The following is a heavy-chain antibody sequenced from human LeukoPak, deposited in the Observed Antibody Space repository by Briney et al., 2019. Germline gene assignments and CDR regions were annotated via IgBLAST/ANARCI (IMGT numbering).Heavy chain of an antibody. D-gene: IGHD3-3*01. J-gene: IGHJ5*02. CDR3: ARDSSPGGYDFWSGYYKGGWFDP. Sequence: TSETLSFTCTVSGGSISSSSYSWGWIRQPPGKGLEWIGSIYYSGSTYYNPSLKSRVTISVDTSKNQFSLKLGSVTAADTAVYYCARDSSPGGYDFWSGYYKGGWFDPWGQGTLVTVSS. CDR2: IYYSGST. CDR1: GGSISSSSYS. V-gene: IGHV4-39*07.